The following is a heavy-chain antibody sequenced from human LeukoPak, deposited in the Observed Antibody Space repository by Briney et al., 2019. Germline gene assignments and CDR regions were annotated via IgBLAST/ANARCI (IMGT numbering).Heavy chain of an antibody. CDR3: ASMFSGPPTTFDY. D-gene: IGHD1-26*01. CDR1: GYNFRNYW. V-gene: IGHV5-51*01. CDR2: IYPGDSET. Sequence: GESLKISCRGSGYNFRNYWIGWVRQMPGQGLEWMGVIYPGDSETRYSPSFQGQVTVSADKSINTAYLQWCSLKASDTSMYYCASMFSGPPTTFDYWGQGTLVTVSS. J-gene: IGHJ4*02.